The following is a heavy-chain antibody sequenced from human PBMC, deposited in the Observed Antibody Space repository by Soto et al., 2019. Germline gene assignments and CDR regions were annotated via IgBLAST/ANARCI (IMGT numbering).Heavy chain of an antibody. Sequence: QVTLKESGPVLVKPTETLTLTCTVSGFSLSNARMGVSWIRQTPGKALEWLAHIFSNDEKSYSKSLKSRLTISKDPSKSQVGLNITNIDPVDTATYYCSRILIRETGTSGVVIWFDPWGQGTLVTVSS. V-gene: IGHV2-26*01. CDR2: IFSNDEK. CDR3: SRILIRETGTSGVVIWFDP. CDR1: GFSLSNARMG. D-gene: IGHD1-1*01. J-gene: IGHJ5*02.